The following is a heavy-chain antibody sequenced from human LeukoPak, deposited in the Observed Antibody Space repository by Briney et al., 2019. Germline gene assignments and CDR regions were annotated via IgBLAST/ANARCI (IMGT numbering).Heavy chain of an antibody. CDR3: ARGQKISNFYNWNERTNNWFDP. J-gene: IGHJ5*02. Sequence: SQTLSLTCAISGDGVSSDSVAWNWIRQSPSRGLEWLGRTYYRSKWYNDYAVSVKSRITINPDTSKNQFSLQLNSVTPEDTAVYYCARGQKISNFYNWNERTNNWFDPWGQGTLVTVSS. V-gene: IGHV6-1*01. CDR2: TYYRSKWYN. CDR1: GDGVSSDSVA. D-gene: IGHD1-20*01.